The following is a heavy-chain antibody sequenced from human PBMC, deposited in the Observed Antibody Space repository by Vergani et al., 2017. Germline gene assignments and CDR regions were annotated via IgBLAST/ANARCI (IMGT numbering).Heavy chain of an antibody. J-gene: IGHJ3*02. V-gene: IGHV1-2*02. CDR3: VRRLLAAACRRRDAFCI. D-gene: IGHD6-13*01. Sequence: QVQLVQSGAEVKKPGASVKVSCKASGYTFTGYYMHWVRQAPGQGLEWMGWINPNSGGTNYSQKFQGRVTMTRDTSISTAYMELSRLRSDDTAVYYCVRRLLAAACRRRDAFCIWGQGTMVTVSS. CDR2: INPNSGGT. CDR1: GYTFTGYY.